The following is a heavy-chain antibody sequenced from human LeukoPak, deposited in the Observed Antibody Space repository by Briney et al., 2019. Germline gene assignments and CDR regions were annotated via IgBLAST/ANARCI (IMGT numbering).Heavy chain of an antibody. V-gene: IGHV3-30*18. D-gene: IGHD1-7*01. J-gene: IGHJ3*02. CDR1: GFTFSSYG. CDR3: AKARLGAWNYGAFDI. CDR2: ISYDGSNK. Sequence: GRSLRLSCAASGFTFSSYGMHWVRQAPGKGLEWVAVISYDGSNKYYADSLKGRFTISRDNSKNTLYLQMNSLRTEDTAVYYCAKARLGAWNYGAFDIWGQGTMVTVSS.